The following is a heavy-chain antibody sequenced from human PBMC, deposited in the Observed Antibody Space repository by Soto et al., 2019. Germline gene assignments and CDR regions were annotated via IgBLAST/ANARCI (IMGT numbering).Heavy chain of an antibody. CDR1: GYTFTDYY. V-gene: IGHV1-2*02. CDR3: AKDQGRDMVSGMDV. CDR2: INPNSGST. D-gene: IGHD3-10*01. J-gene: IGHJ6*02. Sequence: QVQLVQSRAEVKEPGASVNVSCKASGYTFTDYYIYWLRQAPGHGLEWMGWINPNSGSTNYAQNCQGRVTMTRDTSIRAAYMELSRLSSDDTAVYYCAKDQGRDMVSGMDVWGQGTTVTVSS.